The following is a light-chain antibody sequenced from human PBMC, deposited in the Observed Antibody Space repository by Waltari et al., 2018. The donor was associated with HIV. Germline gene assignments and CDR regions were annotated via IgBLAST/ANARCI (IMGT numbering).Light chain of an antibody. CDR2: NDN. J-gene: IGLJ3*02. CDR3: AAWDDRLDGQGV. CDR1: RSNIGTNT. Sequence: QSVLTQPPSASGTPGQRVTISCSGTRSNIGTNTANWYQIIPGTAPKLLIYNDNQRPSGVPDRFSGSRSGTSASLAISGLQSEDEADYYCAAWDDRLDGQGVFGGGTTLTVL. V-gene: IGLV1-44*01.